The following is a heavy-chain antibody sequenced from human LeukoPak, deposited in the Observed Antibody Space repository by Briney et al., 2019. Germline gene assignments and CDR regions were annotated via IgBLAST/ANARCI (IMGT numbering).Heavy chain of an antibody. D-gene: IGHD2-21*02. CDR3: ARDPVLRSCGGDCSNFDY. J-gene: IGHJ4*02. CDR2: ISAYNGNT. CDR1: GYTFTSYG. Sequence: GASVKVSCKASGYTFTSYGISWVRQAPGQGLEWMGWISAYNGNTNYAQKLQGRVTMTTDTSTSTAYMELRSLRSDDTAVYYCARDPVLRSCGGDCSNFDYWGQGTLVTVSS. V-gene: IGHV1-18*01.